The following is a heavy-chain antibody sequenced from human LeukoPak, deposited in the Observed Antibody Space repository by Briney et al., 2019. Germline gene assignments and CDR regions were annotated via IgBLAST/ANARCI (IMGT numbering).Heavy chain of an antibody. V-gene: IGHV4-31*03. Sequence: SETLSLTCTVSGGSIGSGGCYWSWIRQHPGKGLERIGFIFHIGSTYYNPSNKSRVSISVDTSKNQFSLKLSSVTAADTAVYYCARGLSEGIVVVPAGALRNWFDPWGQGTLVTVSS. J-gene: IGHJ5*02. CDR3: ARGLSEGIVVVPAGALRNWFDP. CDR2: IFHIGST. CDR1: GGSIGSGGCY. D-gene: IGHD2-2*01.